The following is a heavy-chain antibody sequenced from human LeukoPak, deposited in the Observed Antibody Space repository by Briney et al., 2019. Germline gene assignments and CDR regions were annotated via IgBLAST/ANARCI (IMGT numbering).Heavy chain of an antibody. J-gene: IGHJ6*03. CDR2: IYYSGST. CDR1: GGSISSGGYY. V-gene: IGHV4-39*01. CDR3: ASYPKEQLVYYYMDV. Sequence: PSETLSLTCSVSGGSISSGGYYWGWIRQPPGKGLEWIGSIYYSGSTYYNPSLKSRVTISVDTSKNQFSLKLSSVTAADTAVYYCASYPKEQLVYYYMDVWGKGTTVTVSS. D-gene: IGHD6-6*01.